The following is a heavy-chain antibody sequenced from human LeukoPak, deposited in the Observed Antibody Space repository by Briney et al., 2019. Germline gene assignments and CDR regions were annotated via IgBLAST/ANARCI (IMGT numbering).Heavy chain of an antibody. CDR1: GFTFSSYA. Sequence: GGSLRLSCAASGFTFSSYAMSWVRQAPGKGLEWVSVISGSGGSPYYADSVKGRFTISRDNSKNTLYLQMNSLRAEDTAVYYCAKERELVVTGNYFDYWGQGTLVTVSS. V-gene: IGHV3-23*01. CDR2: ISGSGGSP. J-gene: IGHJ4*02. D-gene: IGHD6-19*01. CDR3: AKERELVVTGNYFDY.